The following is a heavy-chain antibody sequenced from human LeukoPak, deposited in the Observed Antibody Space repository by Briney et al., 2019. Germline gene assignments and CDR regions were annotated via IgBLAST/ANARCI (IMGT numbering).Heavy chain of an antibody. CDR3: ARAYYYDSSGYFSGY. V-gene: IGHV3-30*04. J-gene: IGHJ4*02. CDR1: GFTFSSYA. D-gene: IGHD3-22*01. Sequence: GGSLRLSCAASGFTFSSYAMHWVRLAPGKGLEWVAVISYDGSNKYYADSVKGRFTISRDNSKNTLYLQMNSLRAEDTAVYYCARAYYYDSSGYFSGYWGQGTLVTVSS. CDR2: ISYDGSNK.